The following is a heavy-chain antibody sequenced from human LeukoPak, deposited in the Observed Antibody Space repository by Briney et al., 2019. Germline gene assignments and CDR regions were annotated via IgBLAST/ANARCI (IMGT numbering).Heavy chain of an antibody. Sequence: ASVKVSCKASGYTFTSYDINWVRQATGQGLEWMGWMNPNSGNTGCAQKFQGRVTMTRNTSISTAYMELSSLRSEDTAVYYCARGRRGAVAGTFCYWGQGTLVTVST. CDR3: ARGRRGAVAGTFCY. V-gene: IGHV1-8*01. D-gene: IGHD6-19*01. CDR2: MNPNSGNT. J-gene: IGHJ4*02. CDR1: GYTFTSYD.